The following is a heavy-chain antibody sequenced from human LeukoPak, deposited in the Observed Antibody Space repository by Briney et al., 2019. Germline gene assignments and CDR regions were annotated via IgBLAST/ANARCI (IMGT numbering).Heavy chain of an antibody. CDR3: ARVSSSGSGCYFDY. J-gene: IGHJ4*02. D-gene: IGHD6-19*01. CDR1: GFTFSSYG. Sequence: GGSLRLSCAASGFTFSSYGMHWVRQAPGKGLEWVAVIWYDGSNKYYADSVKGRFTISRDNSKNTLYLQMNSLRAEDTAVYYCARVSSSGSGCYFDYWGQGTLVTVSS. V-gene: IGHV3-33*01. CDR2: IWYDGSNK.